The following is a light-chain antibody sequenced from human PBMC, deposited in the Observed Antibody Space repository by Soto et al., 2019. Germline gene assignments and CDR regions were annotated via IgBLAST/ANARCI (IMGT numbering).Light chain of an antibody. V-gene: IGKV3-20*01. Sequence: EIVLTQSPGTLSLSPGERGTLSCRASQSVSSSYLAWYQQKPGQAPRLLIYGASSRATGIPDRFSGSGSATDFILTISRLEPEDFAVYYCQQYGSSPWTFGQGTKVEIK. CDR2: GAS. CDR3: QQYGSSPWT. CDR1: QSVSSSY. J-gene: IGKJ1*01.